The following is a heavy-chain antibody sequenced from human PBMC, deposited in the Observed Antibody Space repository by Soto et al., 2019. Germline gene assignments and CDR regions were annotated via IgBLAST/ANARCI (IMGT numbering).Heavy chain of an antibody. J-gene: IGHJ4*02. CDR2: IKQDGGDQ. Sequence: LRLSCAASGFTFNYYWMSWVRQAPGKGLEWVANIKQDGGDQYYLDSVKGRFTISRDNAKNLLYLQMSSLRAEDTAVYYCARDEGVDYWGQGTLVTVSS. V-gene: IGHV3-7*03. CDR3: ARDEGVDY. CDR1: GFTFNYYW.